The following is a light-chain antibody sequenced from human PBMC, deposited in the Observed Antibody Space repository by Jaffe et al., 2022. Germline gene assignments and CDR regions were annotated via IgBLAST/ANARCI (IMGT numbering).Light chain of an antibody. Sequence: EIVMTQSPVTLSVSPGERATLSCRASQSVSSNLAWYQQKPGQAPRLLMYGASTRATGIPARFSGSGSGTEFTLTISSLQPEDFAVYYCQEYNNWPPLYTFGQGTKLEIK. V-gene: IGKV3-15*01. CDR1: QSVSSN. J-gene: IGKJ2*01. CDR3: QEYNNWPPLYT. CDR2: GAS.